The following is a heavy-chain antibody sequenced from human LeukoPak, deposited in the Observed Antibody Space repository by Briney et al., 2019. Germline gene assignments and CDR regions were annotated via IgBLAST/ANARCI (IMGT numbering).Heavy chain of an antibody. V-gene: IGHV3-72*01. CDR1: GFNFGGYA. D-gene: IGHD1-26*01. CDR2: SKNKADSYTT. Sequence: HSGGSLRLSCAASGFNFGGYAMSWVRQTPGKGLEWIGRSKNKADSYTTHYAASVKGRFTISRDDSKNSLYLQMNSLKTEDTAVYYCARDNVGSYDYWGQGTLVTVSP. CDR3: ARDNVGSYDY. J-gene: IGHJ4*02.